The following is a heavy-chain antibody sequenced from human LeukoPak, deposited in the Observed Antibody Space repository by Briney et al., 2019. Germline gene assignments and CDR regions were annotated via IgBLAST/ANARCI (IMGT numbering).Heavy chain of an antibody. Sequence: SETLSLTYTVSGGSISSYYWSWIRQPPGKGLEWIGYIYYSGSTNYNPSLKSRVTISVDTSKNQFSLKLSSVTAADTAVYYCARDRGDFGYWGQGTLVTVSS. J-gene: IGHJ4*02. CDR2: IYYSGST. V-gene: IGHV4-59*01. CDR1: GGSISSYY. CDR3: ARDRGDFGY.